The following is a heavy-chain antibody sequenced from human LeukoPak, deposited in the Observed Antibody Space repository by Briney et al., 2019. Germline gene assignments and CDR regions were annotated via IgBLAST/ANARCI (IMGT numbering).Heavy chain of an antibody. CDR1: GGSISSYY. CDR3: ARVALSCSSGWIPTPNWFDP. V-gene: IGHV4-59*01. D-gene: IGHD6-19*01. Sequence: SETLSITCTVSGGSISSYYWSWIRQPPGKGLEWIGYIYYSGSTNYNPSLTSRVTISIHTSKTQFSLNLRSVTAADTAVYYCARVALSCSSGWIPTPNWFDPWGQGTLVTVSS. J-gene: IGHJ5*02. CDR2: IYYSGST.